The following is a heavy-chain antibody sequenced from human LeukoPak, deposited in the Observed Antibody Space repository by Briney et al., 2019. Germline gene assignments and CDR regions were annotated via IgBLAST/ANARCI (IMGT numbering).Heavy chain of an antibody. CDR2: IYSGGST. CDR3: ARGARGYSGSWVQLDY. D-gene: IGHD6-13*01. V-gene: IGHV3-66*02. J-gene: IGHJ4*02. Sequence: GGSLRLSCAASGFTVSSNYMSWVRQAPGKGLEWVSVIYSGGSTYYADSVKGRFTISRDNSKNTLYLQMNSLRAEDTAVYYCARGARGYSGSWVQLDYWGQGTLVTVSS. CDR1: GFTVSSNY.